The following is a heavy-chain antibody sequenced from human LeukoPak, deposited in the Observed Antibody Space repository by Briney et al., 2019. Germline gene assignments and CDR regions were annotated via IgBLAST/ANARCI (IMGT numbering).Heavy chain of an antibody. CDR2: IDPSDSYT. V-gene: IGHV5-10-1*01. CDR1: GYSFTSYW. J-gene: IGHJ6*02. Sequence: GESLKISCKGSGYSFTSYWIGWVRQMPGKGLEWMGRIDPSDSYTNYSPSFQGHVTISADKSISTAYLQWSSLKASDTAMYYCARRAAAGRGYYGMDVWGQGTAVTVSS. D-gene: IGHD6-13*01. CDR3: ARRAAAGRGYYGMDV.